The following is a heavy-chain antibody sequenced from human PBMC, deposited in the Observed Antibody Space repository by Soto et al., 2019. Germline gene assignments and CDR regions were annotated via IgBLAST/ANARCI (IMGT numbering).Heavy chain of an antibody. Sequence: GGSLRLSCAASGFTFSSYSMNWVRQAPGKGLEWVSSISSSSSYIYYADSVKGRFTISRDNAKNSLYLQMNSLRAEDTAVYYCARDHGSENSSGYPNYYYGMDVWGQGTTVTVSS. J-gene: IGHJ6*02. CDR2: ISSSSSYI. V-gene: IGHV3-21*01. D-gene: IGHD3-22*01. CDR1: GFTFSSYS. CDR3: ARDHGSENSSGYPNYYYGMDV.